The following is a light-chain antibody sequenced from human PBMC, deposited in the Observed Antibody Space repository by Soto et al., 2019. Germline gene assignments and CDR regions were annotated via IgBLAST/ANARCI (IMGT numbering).Light chain of an antibody. CDR2: DVS. V-gene: IGLV2-14*01. Sequence: QSVLTQPASVSGSPGQSITISCTGTSSDVGDYNYVSWYQQHPGKAPKLMISDVSTRPSGVYNRFSGSKSGNTASLTISGLQAEDAADYYCSSYTSSSTLVVFGTGTKLTVL. CDR1: SSDVGDYNY. CDR3: SSYTSSSTLVV. J-gene: IGLJ1*01.